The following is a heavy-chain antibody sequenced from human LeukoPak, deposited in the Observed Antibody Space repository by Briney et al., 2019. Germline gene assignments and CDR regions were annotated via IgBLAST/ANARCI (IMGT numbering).Heavy chain of an antibody. CDR2: ISAYNGNT. CDR3: AKASGWYDSSGYYYFDY. D-gene: IGHD3-22*01. J-gene: IGHJ4*02. V-gene: IGHV1-18*01. Sequence: ASVKVSCKASGYTFTSYGISWVRQAPGQGLEWMGWISAYNGNTNYAQKLQGRVTMTTDTFTSTAYMELRSLRSDDTAVYYCAKASGWYDSSGYYYFDYWGQGTLVTVSS. CDR1: GYTFTSYG.